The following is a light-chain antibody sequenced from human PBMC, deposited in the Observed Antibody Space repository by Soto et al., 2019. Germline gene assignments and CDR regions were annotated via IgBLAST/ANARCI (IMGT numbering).Light chain of an antibody. V-gene: IGLV1-40*01. CDR2: ANT. Sequence: QSVLTQPPSVSGAPGQRVTISCTGSSSNIGTGYDVNWYQQLPGTAPKLLIYANTKRPSGVPGRFSGSKSGTSASLAITGLQAEDEADYYCQSYDSSMSGYVFGTGTKVTV. CDR3: QSYDSSMSGYV. J-gene: IGLJ1*01. CDR1: SSNIGTGYD.